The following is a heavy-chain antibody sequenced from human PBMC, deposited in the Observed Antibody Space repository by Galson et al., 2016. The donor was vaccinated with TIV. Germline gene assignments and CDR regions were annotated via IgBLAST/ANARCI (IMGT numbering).Heavy chain of an antibody. CDR2: IYSNDDT. CDR1: GFSVSYKH. D-gene: IGHD1-26*01. J-gene: IGHJ4*02. CDR3: AREGKGAAYPNNFDY. V-gene: IGHV3-53*01. Sequence: SLRLSCAASGFSVSYKHMIWVRQTPGKGLEWVSLIYSNDDTYYADSAKGRFTISRDNSKNTLYLQMNSLRAEDTAVYYCAREGKGAAYPNNFDYWGQGTLVTVSS.